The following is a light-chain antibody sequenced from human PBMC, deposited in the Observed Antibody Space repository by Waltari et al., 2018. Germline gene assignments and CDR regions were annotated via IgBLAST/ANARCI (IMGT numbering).Light chain of an antibody. CDR3: QQYGSSPQT. V-gene: IGKV3-20*01. Sequence: ENVLTQSPGTLSLSPGERATLSCRASHSVTSDYVAWYQHKPGQAPRLLIYGAYTRATGIPDRFSASGSGSEFALTISGLGPEDFAVYYCQQYGSSPQTFGQGTKVEIK. CDR1: HSVTSDY. J-gene: IGKJ1*01. CDR2: GAY.